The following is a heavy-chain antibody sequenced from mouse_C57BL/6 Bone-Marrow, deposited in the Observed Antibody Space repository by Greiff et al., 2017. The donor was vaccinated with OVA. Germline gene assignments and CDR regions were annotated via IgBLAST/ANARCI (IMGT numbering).Heavy chain of an antibody. CDR1: GYTFTGYW. CDR2: ILPGSGST. CDR3: ARGSNYVRFAY. D-gene: IGHD2-5*01. Sequence: QVQLQQSGAELMKPGASVKLSCKATGYTFTGYWIEWVKQRPGHGLEWLGEILPGSGSTNYNEKLKGKATFTADTSYNTAYMQLSSLTTEDAAISYCARGSNYVRFAYWGQGTLVTVSA. J-gene: IGHJ3*01. V-gene: IGHV1-9*01.